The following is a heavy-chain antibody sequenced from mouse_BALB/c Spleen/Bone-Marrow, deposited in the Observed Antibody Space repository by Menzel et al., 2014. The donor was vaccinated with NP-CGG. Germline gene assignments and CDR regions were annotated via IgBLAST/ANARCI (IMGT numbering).Heavy chain of an antibody. V-gene: IGHV8-11*01. CDR2: IWWNDNK. Sequence: ESGPGILQPSQTLSLTCSFSGFSLNTYGIGVGWIRQPSGKGLEWLAHIWWNDNKYYNTALKSRLTISKDTSNNQVFLKIASVDTADTATYYCARIDGYHFDYWGQGTTLTVSS. CDR3: ARIDGYHFDY. CDR1: GFSLNTYGIG. J-gene: IGHJ2*01. D-gene: IGHD2-2*01.